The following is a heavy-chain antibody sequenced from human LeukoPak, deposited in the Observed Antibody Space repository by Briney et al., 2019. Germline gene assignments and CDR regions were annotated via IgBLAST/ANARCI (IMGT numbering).Heavy chain of an antibody. V-gene: IGHV3-48*02. Sequence: PGRSLRLSCAASGFTFSSYGMHWVRQAPGKGLEWVSYISSSSTTMYYANSVKGRFTISRDNAKNSLYLQMNGLRDEDTAVYYCARACTTGTTLLGFWGQGTLVTASS. CDR3: ARACTTGTTLLGF. CDR1: GFTFSSYG. CDR2: ISSSSTTM. D-gene: IGHD1-1*01. J-gene: IGHJ4*02.